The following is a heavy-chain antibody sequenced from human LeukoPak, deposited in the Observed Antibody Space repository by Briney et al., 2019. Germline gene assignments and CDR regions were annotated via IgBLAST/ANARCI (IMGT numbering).Heavy chain of an antibody. D-gene: IGHD6-13*01. CDR2: INPNSGGT. J-gene: IGHJ3*02. V-gene: IGHV1-2*02. Sequence: ASVKVSCKASGYTFTGYYTHWVRQAPGQGLEWMGWINPNSGGTNYAQKFQGRVTMTRDTSISTAYMELSRLRSDDTAVYYCARESGVGAAAFDAFDIWGQGTMVTVSS. CDR1: GYTFTGYY. CDR3: ARESGVGAAAFDAFDI.